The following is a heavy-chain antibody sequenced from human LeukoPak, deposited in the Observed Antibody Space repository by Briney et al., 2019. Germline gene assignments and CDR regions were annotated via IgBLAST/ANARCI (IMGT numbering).Heavy chain of an antibody. Sequence: SETLSLTCTVSGGSISSSSYYWGWIRQPPGKGLEWIGSIYYSGSTYYNPSLKSRVTISVDTSKNQFSLKLSSVTAADTAVYYCARGRIVVVVAATLFDYWGQGTLVTVSS. CDR3: ARGRIVVVVAATLFDY. CDR2: IYYSGST. J-gene: IGHJ4*02. CDR1: GGSISSSSYY. D-gene: IGHD2-15*01. V-gene: IGHV4-39*07.